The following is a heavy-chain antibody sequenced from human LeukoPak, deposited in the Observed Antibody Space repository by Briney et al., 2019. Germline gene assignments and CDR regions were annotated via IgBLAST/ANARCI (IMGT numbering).Heavy chain of an antibody. Sequence: SGPTLVKPTQTLTLTCTFSGFSLSTSGVGVGWIRQPPGKALEWLALIYWNDDKRYSPSLKSRLTITKDTSKNQVVLTMTNMDPVDTATYYCAHTLYGDYAPNQYYYYYGMDVWGQGTTVTVSS. J-gene: IGHJ6*02. V-gene: IGHV2-5*01. CDR1: GFSLSTSGVG. CDR3: AHTLYGDYAPNQYYYYYGMDV. CDR2: IYWNDDK. D-gene: IGHD4-17*01.